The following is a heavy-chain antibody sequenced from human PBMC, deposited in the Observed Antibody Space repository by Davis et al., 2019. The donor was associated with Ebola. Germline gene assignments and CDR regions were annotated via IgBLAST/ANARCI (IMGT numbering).Heavy chain of an antibody. CDR1: GYTFTGYY. CDR3: ARGYSSGWYGFDY. J-gene: IGHJ4*02. Sequence: AASVKVSCKASGYTFTGYYMHWVRQAPGQGLEWMGWINPNSGGTNYAQKFQGRVTMTRDTSISTAHMELSRLRSDDTAVYYCARGYSSGWYGFDYGGQGTLVTVSS. CDR2: INPNSGGT. D-gene: IGHD6-19*01. V-gene: IGHV1-2*02.